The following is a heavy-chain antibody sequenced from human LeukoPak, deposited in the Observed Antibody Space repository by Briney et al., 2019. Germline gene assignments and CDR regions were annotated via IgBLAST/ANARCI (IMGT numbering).Heavy chain of an antibody. CDR1: GFTLSSYA. Sequence: GRSLRLSCAASGFTLSSYAMSWVRQAPGKGLESVSAISGSGGSTYYADSVKGRFTISRDNSKNTLYLQMNSLRAEDTAVFYCEKVKRDLPAVQFDYWGRGTLVTVSS. J-gene: IGHJ4*02. CDR3: EKVKRDLPAVQFDY. CDR2: ISGSGGST. D-gene: IGHD5/OR15-5a*01. V-gene: IGHV3-23*01.